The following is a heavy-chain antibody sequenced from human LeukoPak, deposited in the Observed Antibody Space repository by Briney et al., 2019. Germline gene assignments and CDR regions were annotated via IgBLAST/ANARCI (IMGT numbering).Heavy chain of an antibody. D-gene: IGHD6-13*01. CDR3: AREPYSSSWYNWFDP. CDR1: GGSISSYY. V-gene: IGHV4-59*01. J-gene: IGHJ5*02. Sequence: PSETLSLTCTVSGGSISSYYWSWIRQPPGKGLEWIGYIYYSGSTNYNPSLKSRVTISVDTSKSQFSLKLSSVTAADTAVYYCAREPYSSSWYNWFDPWGQGTLVTVSS. CDR2: IYYSGST.